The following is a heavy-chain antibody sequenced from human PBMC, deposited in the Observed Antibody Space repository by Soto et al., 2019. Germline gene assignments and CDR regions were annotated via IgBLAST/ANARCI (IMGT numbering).Heavy chain of an antibody. Sequence: ASVKVSCKATGYTFSDTYMHWVRQAPGQGLEWMGWINCNSGGTNYAQRFQGRVTVTRDTSINTAYMELSRLRSDDTAVYYCARAGRANWNFDYWGQGTMVTVSS. CDR3: ARAGRANWNFDY. CDR2: INCNSGGT. D-gene: IGHD1-20*01. CDR1: GYTFSDTY. J-gene: IGHJ4*02. V-gene: IGHV1-2*02.